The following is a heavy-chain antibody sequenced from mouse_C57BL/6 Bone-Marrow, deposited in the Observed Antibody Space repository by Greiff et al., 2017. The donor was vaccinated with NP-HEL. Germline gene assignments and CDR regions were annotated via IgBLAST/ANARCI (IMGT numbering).Heavy chain of an antibody. CDR2: IYPGDGDT. CDR3: ERENYYSPSFAY. D-gene: IGHD2-12*01. J-gene: IGHJ3*01. V-gene: IGHV1-82*01. CDR1: GYAFSSSW. Sequence: VQLQQSGPELVKPGASVKISCKASGYAFSSSWMNWVKQRPGKGLEWIGRIYPGDGDTNYNGKFKGKATLTADKSSSTAYMQLSSLTSEDSAVYFCERENYYSPSFAYWGQGTLVTVSA.